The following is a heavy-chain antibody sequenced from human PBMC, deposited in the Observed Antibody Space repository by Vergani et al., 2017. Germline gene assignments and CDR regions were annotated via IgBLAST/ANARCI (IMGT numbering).Heavy chain of an antibody. Sequence: QVQLVQSGTEVKKPGASVKVSCKASGYTFTNYDINWVRRATGQGLEWMGWMNPISGNTGFAQKFRGRVTITRDTSISTAYMELSSLRSEDTAIYYCARGLSGYCSGDKCYIHPWFVSWGPGTLVTVSS. CDR1: GYTFTNYD. J-gene: IGHJ5*01. CDR2: MNPISGNT. CDR3: ARGLSGYCSGDKCYIHPWFVS. D-gene: IGHD2-15*01. V-gene: IGHV1-8*03.